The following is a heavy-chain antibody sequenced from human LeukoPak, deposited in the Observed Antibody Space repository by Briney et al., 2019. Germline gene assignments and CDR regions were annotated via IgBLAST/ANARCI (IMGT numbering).Heavy chain of an antibody. CDR1: GFTVSSNY. V-gene: IGHV3-66*04. CDR3: ARQPQVAHFDY. D-gene: IGHD2-15*01. CDR2: IYSGGYT. J-gene: IGHJ4*02. Sequence: GGSLRLSCAASGFTVSSNYMSWVPQAPGKGLEWVSVIYSGGYTYYADSVEGRFTISRDNANNSLYLQMNSLSAEDTAIYYCARQPQVAHFDYWGQGTLVSVSS.